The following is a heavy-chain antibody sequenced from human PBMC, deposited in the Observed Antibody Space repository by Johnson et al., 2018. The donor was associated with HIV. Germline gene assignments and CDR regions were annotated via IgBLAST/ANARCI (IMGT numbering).Heavy chain of an antibody. J-gene: IGHJ3*02. Sequence: VQLVESGGGVAQPGGSLRLSCAASGFTFDDYGISWVRQAPGKGLEWVSGIHWNGGSTGYAESVKGRFTISRDNAKNSLYLQMKSLRAEDTALYYCASHRSIAADDAFDIWGQGTMVTVSS. D-gene: IGHD6-13*01. CDR1: GFTFDDYG. CDR3: ASHRSIAADDAFDI. CDR2: IHWNGGST. V-gene: IGHV3-20*04.